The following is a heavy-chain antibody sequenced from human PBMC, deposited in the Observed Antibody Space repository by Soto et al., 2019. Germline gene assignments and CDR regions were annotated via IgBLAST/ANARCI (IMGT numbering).Heavy chain of an antibody. J-gene: IGHJ6*02. CDR3: AREAV. V-gene: IGHV3-7*05. Sequence: EVQLVESGGGLVQPGGSLRLSCAASGFTFSGYWMSWVRQAPGKGLEWVANIKQDGSEQFYVDSVKGRFTISRDNAKNSLELQMNSRSAEDTAVDSCAREAVWGQGTTVTVSS. CDR1: GFTFSGYW. CDR2: IKQDGSEQ.